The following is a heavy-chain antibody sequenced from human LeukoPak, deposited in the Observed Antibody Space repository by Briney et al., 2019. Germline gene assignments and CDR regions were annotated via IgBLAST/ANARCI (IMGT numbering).Heavy chain of an antibody. V-gene: IGHV3-7*03. CDR1: GFTFSSYW. CDR2: IKQDGSEK. CDR3: AKSYNGYESKPDY. D-gene: IGHD5-12*01. J-gene: IGHJ4*02. Sequence: PGGSLRLSRAASGFTFSSYWMRWVRQAPGKGLEWVANIKQDGSEKNYVDSVKGRFTISRDNAKNSLYLQMNSLRAEDTAVYYCAKSYNGYESKPDYWGQGTLVTVSS.